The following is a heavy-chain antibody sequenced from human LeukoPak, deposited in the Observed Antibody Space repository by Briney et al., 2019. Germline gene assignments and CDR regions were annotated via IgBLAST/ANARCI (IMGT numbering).Heavy chain of an antibody. V-gene: IGHV1-2*06. D-gene: IGHD3-10*01. CDR3: ARGRGYYGSGSSAYYYGMDV. CDR2: INPNSGGT. J-gene: IGHJ6*02. CDR1: GYTFTGYY. Sequence: ASVKVSCKASGYTFTGYYMHWVRQAPGQGLEWIGRINPNSGGTNYAQKFQGRVTMTRDTSISTAYMELSRLRSDDTAVYYCARGRGYYGSGSSAYYYGMDVWGQGTTVTVSS.